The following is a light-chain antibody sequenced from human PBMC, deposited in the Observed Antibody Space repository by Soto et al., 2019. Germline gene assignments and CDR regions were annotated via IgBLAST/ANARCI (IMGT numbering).Light chain of an antibody. CDR3: QQYNNWPRT. CDR1: QSVSSN. Sequence: EVVMAQSPVTLSVSPGDGATLSCRASQSVSSNLAWYQQKPGQAPRLLIYYASTRATGIPARFSGSGSGTEFTLTISSLQSEDFAVYYCQQYNNWPRTFGGGTKVDIK. CDR2: YAS. J-gene: IGKJ4*01. V-gene: IGKV3-15*01.